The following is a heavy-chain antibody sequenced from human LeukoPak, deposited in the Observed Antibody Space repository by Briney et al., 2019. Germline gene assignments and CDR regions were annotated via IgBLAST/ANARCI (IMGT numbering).Heavy chain of an antibody. CDR1: GSIFTSYW. CDR3: ARLDSGSYFDY. V-gene: IGHV5-51*01. J-gene: IGHJ4*02. Sequence: GASLQISCKGSGSIFTSYWIGGVRQLPGKGLEWMGIIYPGDSDTRYSPSFQGQVTISADKSISTAYLQWSSLKASDTAMYYCARLDSGSYFDYWGQGTLVTVSS. CDR2: IYPGDSDT. D-gene: IGHD1-26*01.